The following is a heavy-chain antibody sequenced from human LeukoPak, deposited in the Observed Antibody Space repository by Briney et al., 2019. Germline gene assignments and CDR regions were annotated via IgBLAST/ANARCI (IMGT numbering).Heavy chain of an antibody. CDR1: GFTFSSYS. D-gene: IGHD3-22*01. V-gene: IGHV3-48*01. Sequence: GGSLRLSCAASGFTFSSYSMNWVRQAPGKGLEWVSYISSSSTTIYYADSVKGRFTISRDNAKNSLYLQMNSLRAEDTAVYYCARRAYYYDSSGWGQGTLVAVSS. J-gene: IGHJ4*02. CDR2: ISSSSTTI. CDR3: ARRAYYYDSSG.